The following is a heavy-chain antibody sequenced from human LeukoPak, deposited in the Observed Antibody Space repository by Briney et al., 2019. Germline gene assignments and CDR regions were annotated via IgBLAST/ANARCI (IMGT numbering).Heavy chain of an antibody. Sequence: SETLSLTCAVSGYSISSGYYWGWIRQPPGKGLEWIGRIYTSGSTNYNPSLKSRVTISVDTSKNQFSLKLSSVTAADTAVYYCARRSRVVPAAIPYYYYYYMDVWGKGTTVTVSS. V-gene: IGHV4-38-2*01. J-gene: IGHJ6*03. CDR3: ARRSRVVPAAIPYYYYYYMDV. CDR2: IYTSGST. D-gene: IGHD2-2*01. CDR1: GYSISSGYY.